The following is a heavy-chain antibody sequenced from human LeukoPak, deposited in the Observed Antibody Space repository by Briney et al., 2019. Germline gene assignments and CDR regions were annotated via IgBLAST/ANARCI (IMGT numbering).Heavy chain of an antibody. CDR1: GGSISSGSYY. V-gene: IGHV4-61*02. CDR2: IYTSGST. CDR3: ARDYPDKYYYYYMDV. Sequence: SETLSLTCTVSGGSISSGSYYWSWIRQPAGKGLEWIGRIYTSGSTNYNPSLKSRVTLSVDTSKNQFSLKLSSVTAADTAVYYCARDYPDKYYYYYMDVWGKGTTVTVSS. J-gene: IGHJ6*03.